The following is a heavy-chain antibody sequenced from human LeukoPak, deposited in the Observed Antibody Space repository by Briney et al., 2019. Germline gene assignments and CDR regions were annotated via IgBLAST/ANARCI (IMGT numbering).Heavy chain of an antibody. CDR1: GYTFTGYY. CDR3: ARGKPIAYYYDSSGQRGDY. V-gene: IGHV1-2*06. CDR2: INPNSGGT. Sequence: ASVKVSCKASGYTFTGYYMHWVRQAPGQGLEWMGRINPNSGGTNYAQKFQGRVTMIRDTSISTAYMELSRLRSDDTAVYYCARGKPIAYYYDSSGQRGDYWGQGTLVTVSS. D-gene: IGHD3-22*01. J-gene: IGHJ4*02.